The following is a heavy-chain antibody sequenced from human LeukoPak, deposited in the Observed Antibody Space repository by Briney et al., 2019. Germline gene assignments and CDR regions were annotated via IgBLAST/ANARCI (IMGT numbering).Heavy chain of an antibody. CDR2: INHSGST. Sequence: SETLSLTCTVSGGSINSDSYYWGWIRQPPGKGLEWIGEINHSGSTNYNPSLKSRVTISVDTSKNQFSLKLSSVTAADTAVYYCARNSSGCFDYWGQGTLVTVSS. V-gene: IGHV4-39*07. J-gene: IGHJ4*02. CDR3: ARNSSGCFDY. CDR1: GGSINSDSYY. D-gene: IGHD6-19*01.